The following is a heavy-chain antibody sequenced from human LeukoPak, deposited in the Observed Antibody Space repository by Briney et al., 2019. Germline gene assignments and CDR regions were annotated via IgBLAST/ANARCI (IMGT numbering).Heavy chain of an antibody. CDR2: INHSGST. V-gene: IGHV4-34*01. CDR1: GGSFTGYY. Sequence: SETLSLSCAVSGGSFTGYYGSWVRQPPGQGLEWMGEINHSGSTKYNPPLKSRVVISVDTSKNKFSLKQSSVTAADTAVYYCARGGNLVVPASISRRDNCFDPWGQGTLVTVSS. J-gene: IGHJ5*02. CDR3: ARGGNLVVPASISRRDNCFDP. D-gene: IGHD2-2*02.